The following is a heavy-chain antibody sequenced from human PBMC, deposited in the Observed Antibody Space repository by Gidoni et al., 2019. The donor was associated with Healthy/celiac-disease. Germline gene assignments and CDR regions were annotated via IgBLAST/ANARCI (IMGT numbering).Heavy chain of an antibody. Sequence: EVQLVESGGGLVEPGWYIRLSCAASGFSFCTARMQWVRQAPGKGLGCVGRIKSKTDGVTTDYAAPVKGRFTISRDDSKNTLYLQMNSLKTEDTAVYYCRPDIVVVASTLGDDAFDIWGQGTIVTVSS. CDR1: GFSFCTAR. CDR3: RPDIVVVASTLGDDAFDI. J-gene: IGHJ3*02. D-gene: IGHD2-15*01. V-gene: IGHV3-15*07. CDR2: IKSKTDGVTT.